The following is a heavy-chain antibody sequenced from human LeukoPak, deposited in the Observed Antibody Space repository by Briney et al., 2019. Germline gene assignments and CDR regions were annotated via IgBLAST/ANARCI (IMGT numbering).Heavy chain of an antibody. CDR1: GGSITNGGYY. J-gene: IGHJ4*02. CDR3: ARERLGGSYYRPVEY. Sequence: PSETLSLTCTVSGGSITNGGYYWSLIRQPAGKGLEWIGRIYTTGNTNYNPSLKSRVTISLDTSKNQFSLKLSSVSAEDTALYYCARERLGGSYYRPVEYWGQGTLVTVSS. D-gene: IGHD1-26*01. V-gene: IGHV4-61*02. CDR2: IYTTGNT.